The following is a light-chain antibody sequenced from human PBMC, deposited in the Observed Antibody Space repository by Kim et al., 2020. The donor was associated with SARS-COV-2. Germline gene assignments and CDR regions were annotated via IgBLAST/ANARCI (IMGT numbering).Light chain of an antibody. CDR3: TSYTSSSTFV. V-gene: IGLV2-14*03. J-gene: IGLJ1*01. CDR1: SSDVGGYNY. CDR2: DVN. Sequence: GQSITISCTGTSSDVGGYNYVSWYQQHPGKAPKLMIYDVNNRPSGVSNRFSGSKSGNTASLTISGFQSEDEADYYCTSYTSSSTFVFGTGTKVTVL.